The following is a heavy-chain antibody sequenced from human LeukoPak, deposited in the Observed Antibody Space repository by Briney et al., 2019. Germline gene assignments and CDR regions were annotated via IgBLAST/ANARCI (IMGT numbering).Heavy chain of an antibody. Sequence: GGSLRLSCAASGFTFNTYTMNWVRQAPGKGLEWVAVISYDGSNKYYADSVKGRFTISRDNSKNTLYLQMDSLSAEDTAVYYCARAGSQSHVDAAMGFCNYWGQGTLVTVSS. V-gene: IGHV3-30-3*01. CDR1: GFTFNTYT. D-gene: IGHD5-18*01. CDR2: ISYDGSNK. CDR3: ARAGSQSHVDAAMGFCNY. J-gene: IGHJ4*02.